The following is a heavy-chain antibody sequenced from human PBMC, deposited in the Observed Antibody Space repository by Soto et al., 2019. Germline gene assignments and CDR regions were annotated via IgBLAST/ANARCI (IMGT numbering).Heavy chain of an antibody. Sequence: QITLKESGPTLVKPTQTLTLTCSFSGFSLTTSGMTVGWIRQPPGKALEWLALIYWNDDKRYSPSLKNRLTIAKDSSKNQVVLTMTRVDPVDTTTYYCAHSSILMGYAPPQEFDYWGQGTPVTVSS. D-gene: IGHD2-8*01. V-gene: IGHV2-5*01. CDR1: GFSLTTSGMT. CDR3: AHSSILMGYAPPQEFDY. CDR2: IYWNDDK. J-gene: IGHJ4*02.